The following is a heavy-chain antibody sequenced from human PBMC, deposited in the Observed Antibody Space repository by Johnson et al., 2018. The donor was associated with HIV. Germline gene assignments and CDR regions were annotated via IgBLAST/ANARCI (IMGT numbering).Heavy chain of an antibody. V-gene: IGHV3-30*04. D-gene: IGHD2-8*02. CDR3: TTEILVRAFDI. CDR1: GFTFSSYA. CDR2: ISYDGSNK. Sequence: QVQLVESGGGVVQPGRSLRLSCAASGFTFSSYAMHWVRQAPGKGLEWVAVISYDGSNKYYADSVKGRFTISRDNSKNTLYLQMTSLKTEDTAVYYCTTEILVRAFDIWGQGTMVTVSS. J-gene: IGHJ3*02.